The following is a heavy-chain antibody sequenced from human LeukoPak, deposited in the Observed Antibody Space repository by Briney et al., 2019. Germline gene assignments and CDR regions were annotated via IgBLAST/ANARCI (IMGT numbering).Heavy chain of an antibody. CDR3: ARAEGSGSSFDY. V-gene: IGHV3-21*01. CDR2: ISSSSTYI. J-gene: IGHJ4*02. D-gene: IGHD3-10*01. CDR1: GFPFRSFS. Sequence: GGSLRLSCVASGFPFRSFSMNWVRQAPGTGLEWVSSISSSSTYIYYADSVKGRFTISRDNAKNSLYLQMNSLRVEDTAVYDCARAEGSGSSFDYWGQGTLVTVSS.